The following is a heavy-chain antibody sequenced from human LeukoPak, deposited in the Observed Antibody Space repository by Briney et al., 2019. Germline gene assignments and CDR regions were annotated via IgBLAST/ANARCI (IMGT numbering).Heavy chain of an antibody. J-gene: IGHJ3*02. CDR2: ISYDGSNK. CDR1: GFTFSSYG. CDR3: AKSDAFDI. Sequence: GGSLRLSCAASGFTFSSYGMHWVRQAPGKGLEWVAVISYDGSNKYYADSVKGRFTISRDNSKNTLYLQMNSLRAEDTAVYYCAKSDAFDIWGQGTMLTVSS. V-gene: IGHV3-30*18.